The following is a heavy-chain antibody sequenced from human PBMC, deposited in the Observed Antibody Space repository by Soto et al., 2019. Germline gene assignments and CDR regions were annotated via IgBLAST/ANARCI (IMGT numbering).Heavy chain of an antibody. Sequence: PGGSLRLSCAASGFTFSDYYMSWIRQAPGKGLEWVSYISSSGSTIYYADSVKGRFTISRDNTKNSMFLQMNSLRAEDTAVYYCARYQQQLAKNYDGMDVWGQGTTVTVSS. CDR3: ARYQQQLAKNYDGMDV. J-gene: IGHJ6*02. CDR1: GFTFSDYY. CDR2: ISSSGSTI. V-gene: IGHV3-11*01. D-gene: IGHD6-13*01.